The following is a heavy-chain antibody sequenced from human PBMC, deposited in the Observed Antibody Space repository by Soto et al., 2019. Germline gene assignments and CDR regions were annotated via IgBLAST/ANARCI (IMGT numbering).Heavy chain of an antibody. CDR1: GGSISNYY. J-gene: IGHJ6*02. D-gene: IGHD6-6*01. CDR2: MYTSGST. V-gene: IGHV4-4*07. Sequence: PSETLSLTCTVSGGSISNYYWTWIRQPAGKGLEWIGRMYTSGSTNYNPSLKSRVTMSVDTSKNQFSLNLRSVTAADTGVYYCAGREFSTSSFYYYYYAMDVRGQGTTVTVSS. CDR3: AGREFSTSSFYYYYYAMDV.